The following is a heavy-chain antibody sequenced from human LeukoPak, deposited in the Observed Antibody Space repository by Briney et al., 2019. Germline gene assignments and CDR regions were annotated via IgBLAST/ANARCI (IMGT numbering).Heavy chain of an antibody. Sequence: SVKVSCKASGGTFSSYAISWVRQAPGQGLEWMGGVIPIFGTANYAQKFQGRVTITADESTSTAYMELSSLRSEDTAVYYCARVVVRGVITEHHDYWGQGTLVTVSS. CDR1: GGTFSSYA. V-gene: IGHV1-69*13. J-gene: IGHJ4*02. CDR2: VIPIFGTA. D-gene: IGHD3-10*01. CDR3: ARVVVRGVITEHHDY.